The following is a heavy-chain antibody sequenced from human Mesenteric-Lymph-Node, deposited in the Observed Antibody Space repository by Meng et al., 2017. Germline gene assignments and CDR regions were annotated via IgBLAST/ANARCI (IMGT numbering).Heavy chain of an antibody. D-gene: IGHD6-13*01. V-gene: IGHV3-30*04. J-gene: IGHJ4*02. CDR3: VRGWPGIAAAGKEFDY. CDR2: ISYDGSLK. CDR1: GFTFSNYH. Sequence: GESLKISCAASGFTFSNYHMHLVRQAPGKGLDWVAFISYDGSLKYYAESVEGRFTISRDSSKSTLYLQMNSLRSEDSAVYYCVRGWPGIAAAGKEFDYWGQGTLVTVSS.